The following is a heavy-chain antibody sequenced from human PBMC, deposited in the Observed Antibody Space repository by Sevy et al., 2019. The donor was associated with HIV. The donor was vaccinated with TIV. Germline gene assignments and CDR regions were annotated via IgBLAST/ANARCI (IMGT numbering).Heavy chain of an antibody. J-gene: IGHJ4*02. CDR2: INPNSDGT. V-gene: IGHV1-2*06. Sequence: AAVKVSCKASGYRFTDYSILWVRQAPGQGLEWMGRINPNSDGTNYAQKFQGRVTMTSDTSLSTAYMELSRLTSDDTAVYYCARGVMMPAKGHFEYWGQGTLVTVSS. CDR3: ARGVMMPAKGHFEY. D-gene: IGHD2-2*01. CDR1: GYRFTDYS.